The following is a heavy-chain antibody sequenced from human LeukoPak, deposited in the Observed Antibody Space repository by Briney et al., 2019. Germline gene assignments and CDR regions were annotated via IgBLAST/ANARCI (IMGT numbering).Heavy chain of an antibody. CDR3: AKPRVPGQSYFDY. J-gene: IGHJ4*02. CDR1: GFSFSTYT. Sequence: GGSLRLSCAASGFSFSTYTMSWVRRAPWKGLEWVSAITDNGDSTYYADSVKGRFTISRDNSKSTLYLQMNSLGAEDTAVYYCAKPRVPGQSYFDYWGQGTLVTVSS. CDR2: ITDNGDST. V-gene: IGHV3-23*01.